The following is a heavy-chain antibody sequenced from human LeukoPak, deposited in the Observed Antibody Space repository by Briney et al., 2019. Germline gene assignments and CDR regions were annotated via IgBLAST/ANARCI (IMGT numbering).Heavy chain of an antibody. J-gene: IGHJ4*02. D-gene: IGHD1-14*01. Sequence: PGGSLRLSCAASGFTFSSYAMSWVRQAPGKGLEWVSAISGSGGSTYYTNSVKGRFTIFRDNPKNTLFLQVNSLRVEDTAVYYCAKGGLTTPLHYWGQGTLVTVSS. CDR2: ISGSGGST. CDR3: AKGGLTTPLHY. V-gene: IGHV3-23*01. CDR1: GFTFSSYA.